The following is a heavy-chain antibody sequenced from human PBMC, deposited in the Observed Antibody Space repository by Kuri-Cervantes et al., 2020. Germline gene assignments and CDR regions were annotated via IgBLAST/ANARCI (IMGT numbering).Heavy chain of an antibody. CDR2: ITSTSSKI. V-gene: IGHV3-21*01. Sequence: GSLRLSCAASGFTFSSYSMNWVRQAPGKGLEWVSSITSTSSKIDYADSVKGRFTISRDNAKNSLYLQMNSLRAEDTAVYYCATEGYGSGSYPTDYWGQGTLVTVSS. D-gene: IGHD3-10*01. CDR3: ATEGYGSGSYPTDY. CDR1: GFTFSSYS. J-gene: IGHJ4*02.